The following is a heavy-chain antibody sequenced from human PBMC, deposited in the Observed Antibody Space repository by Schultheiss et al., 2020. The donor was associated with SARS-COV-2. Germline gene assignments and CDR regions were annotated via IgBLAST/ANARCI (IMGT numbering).Heavy chain of an antibody. CDR2: ISTGSWTI. Sequence: GGSLRLSCAASGFTFSDYYMTWIRQAPGKGLEWVSYISTGSWTIYYADSVKGRFTISRDNSKNTLYLQMNSLRAEDTAVYYCAKGASGYYYDSSGYSRSLDVWGQGTTVTVSS. J-gene: IGHJ6*02. D-gene: IGHD3-22*01. CDR1: GFTFSDYY. CDR3: AKGASGYYYDSSGYSRSLDV. V-gene: IGHV3-11*04.